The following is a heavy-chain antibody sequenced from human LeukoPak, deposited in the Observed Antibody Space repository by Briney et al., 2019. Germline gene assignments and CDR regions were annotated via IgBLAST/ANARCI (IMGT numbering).Heavy chain of an antibody. J-gene: IGHJ4*02. D-gene: IGHD5-12*01. V-gene: IGHV4-59*01. CDR3: ARGGYYFDY. CDR2: IYYSGST. Sequence: SETLSLTCTVSGGSISGYYWSWIRQPPGKGLERIGYIYYSGSTNYNPSLKSRVTISVDTSKNQFSLKLSSVTAADTAVYYCARGGYYFDYWGQGTLVTVSS. CDR1: GGSISGYY.